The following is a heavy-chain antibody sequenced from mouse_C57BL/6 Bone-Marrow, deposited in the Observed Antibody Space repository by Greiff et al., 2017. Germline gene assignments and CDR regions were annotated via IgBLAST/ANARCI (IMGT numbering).Heavy chain of an antibody. J-gene: IGHJ4*01. V-gene: IGHV1-39*01. D-gene: IGHD2-4*01. CDR3: ARRYDYGYYAMDY. Sequence: EVQLVESGPELVKPGASVKISCKASGYSFTDYNMNWVKQSNGKSLEWIGVINPNYGTTSYNQKFKGKATLTVDQSSSTAYMQLNSLTSEDSAVDYCARRYDYGYYAMDYWGQGTSVTVSS. CDR1: GYSFTDYN. CDR2: INPNYGTT.